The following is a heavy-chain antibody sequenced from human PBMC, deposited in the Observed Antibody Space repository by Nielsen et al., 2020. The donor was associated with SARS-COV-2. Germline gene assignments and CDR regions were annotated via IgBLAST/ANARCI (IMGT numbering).Heavy chain of an antibody. CDR1: GFTFDDYA. J-gene: IGHJ4*02. D-gene: IGHD3-22*01. V-gene: IGHV3-9*01. Sequence: GGSLRLSCAASGFTFDDYAMHWVRQAPGKGLEWVSGISWNSGSIGYADSVKGRFTISRDNAKNSLYLQMNSLRAEDTALYYCAKGPTYDSSGSDYWGQGTLVTVSS. CDR3: AKGPTYDSSGSDY. CDR2: ISWNSGSI.